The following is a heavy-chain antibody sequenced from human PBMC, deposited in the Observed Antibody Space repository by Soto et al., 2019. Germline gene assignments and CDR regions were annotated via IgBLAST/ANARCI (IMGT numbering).Heavy chain of an antibody. J-gene: IGHJ6*03. CDR3: ARGRATRNYYYYYMDV. CDR2: ISSSGSTI. CDR1: GFTFSDYY. Sequence: GGSLRLSCAASGFTFSDYYMSWIRQAPGKGLEWVSYISSSGSTIYYADSVKGRFTISRDNAKNSLYLQMNSLRAEDTAVYYCARGRATRNYYYYYMDVWGKGTTVTVSS. D-gene: IGHD2-15*01. V-gene: IGHV3-11*01.